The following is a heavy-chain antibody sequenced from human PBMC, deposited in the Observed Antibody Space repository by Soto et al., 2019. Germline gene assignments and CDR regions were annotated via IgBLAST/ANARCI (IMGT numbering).Heavy chain of an antibody. D-gene: IGHD1-26*01. CDR2: ISSGSSVM. J-gene: IGHJ3*02. Sequence: GGSLRLSCAAFGFTFSSYNMNWVRQAPGKGLEWISYISSGSSVMYYADSVKGRFTISRDNAENSLYLQINSLRDEDTAVYYCARGGRYSGAFDIWGQGTMVTVSS. V-gene: IGHV3-48*02. CDR1: GFTFSSYN. CDR3: ARGGRYSGAFDI.